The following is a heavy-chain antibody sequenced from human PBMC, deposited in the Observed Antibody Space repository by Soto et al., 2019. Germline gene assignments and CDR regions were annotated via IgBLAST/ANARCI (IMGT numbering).Heavy chain of an antibody. CDR3: ARSARYCSSTSCLDENWFDP. CDR2: IIPILGIA. J-gene: IGHJ5*02. V-gene: IGHV1-69*02. CDR1: GGTFSSYT. Sequence: SVKVSCKASGGTFSSYTISWVRQAPGQGLEWMGRIIPILGIANYAQKFQGRVTITADKSTSTAYMELSSLRSEDTAVYYCARSARYCSSTSCLDENWFDPWGQGTLVTVS. D-gene: IGHD2-2*01.